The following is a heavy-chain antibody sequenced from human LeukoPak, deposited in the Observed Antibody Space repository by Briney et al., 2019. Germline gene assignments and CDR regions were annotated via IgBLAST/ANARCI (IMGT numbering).Heavy chain of an antibody. J-gene: IGHJ4*02. CDR1: GGTFSSLT. CDR2: IIPIFGRA. Sequence: VASVKVSCKASGGTFSSLTINWVRQAPGQGLEWMGGIIPIFGRANYAQKFQGRVTITADDSTSTAYMELSSLRSEDTAVYYCADLVYCSSSSCYEPFSQTWGQGTLVTVSP. V-gene: IGHV1-69*13. D-gene: IGHD2-2*01. CDR3: ADLVYCSSSSCYEPFSQT.